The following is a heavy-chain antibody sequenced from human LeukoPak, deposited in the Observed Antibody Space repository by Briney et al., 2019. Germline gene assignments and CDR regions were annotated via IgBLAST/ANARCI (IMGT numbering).Heavy chain of an antibody. CDR1: GYSINSGYY. V-gene: IGHV4-38-2*02. CDR2: IDHSGST. J-gene: IGHJ4*02. D-gene: IGHD2-15*01. Sequence: SETLSLTCTVSGYSINSGYYWGWLRQPPGKGREGIGSIDHSGSTYYNPSLKSRVTISVDTSKNQFSLKLSSVTAANTAVYYCARRRWRDDELVGYYWGQGTLVTVSS. CDR3: ARRRWRDDELVGYY.